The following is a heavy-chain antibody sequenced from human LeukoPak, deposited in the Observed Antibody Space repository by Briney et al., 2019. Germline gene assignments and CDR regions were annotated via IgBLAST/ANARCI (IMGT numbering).Heavy chain of an antibody. J-gene: IGHJ4*02. CDR3: ARGGEYSSGWYYFDY. V-gene: IGHV6-1*01. Sequence: SQTLSLTCVFSGDSVSSNSAAWNWIRQSPSRGLEWLGRTYYRSRWYNDYAVSVKSRISINPDTSKNQFFLQLNSVTPEDTAVYYCARGGEYSSGWYYFDYWGQGTLVTVSS. CDR1: GDSVSSNSAA. CDR2: TYYRSRWYN. D-gene: IGHD6-19*01.